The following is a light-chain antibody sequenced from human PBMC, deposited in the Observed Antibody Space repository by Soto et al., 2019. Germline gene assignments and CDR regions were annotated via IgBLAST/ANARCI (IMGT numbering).Light chain of an antibody. CDR2: KAS. V-gene: IGKV1-5*03. J-gene: IGKJ1*01. Sequence: DIQMTQSPSTLSASVGDRVTITCRASQSISSWLAWYQQKPGKAPKLLIYKASSLESGVPSRFSGSGSGTEFTLTISSLQPDDFANYYCQQYNSYSLTWTFGQGTKVDIK. CDR3: QQYNSYSLTWT. CDR1: QSISSW.